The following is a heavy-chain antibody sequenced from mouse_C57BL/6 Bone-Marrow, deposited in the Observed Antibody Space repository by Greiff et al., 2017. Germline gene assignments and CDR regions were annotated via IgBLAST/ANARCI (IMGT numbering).Heavy chain of an antibody. Sequence: VQLQQPGPVLVKPGASVKMSCKASGYTFTDYYMNWVKQSHGKSLEWIGVINPYNGGTSYNQKFKGKATLTVDKSSSTAYMELNSLTSEDSAVYYCARDYYGSSDYWGQGTTLTVSS. V-gene: IGHV1-19*01. D-gene: IGHD1-1*01. CDR1: GYTFTDYY. CDR3: ARDYYGSSDY. CDR2: INPYNGGT. J-gene: IGHJ2*01.